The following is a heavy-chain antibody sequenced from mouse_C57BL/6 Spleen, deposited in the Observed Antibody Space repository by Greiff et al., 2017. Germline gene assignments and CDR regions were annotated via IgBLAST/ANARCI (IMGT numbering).Heavy chain of an antibody. J-gene: IGHJ2*01. D-gene: IGHD4-1*01. CDR3: ARIRLTGTRGYYFDY. Sequence: EVKLMESGGGLVKPGGSLKLSCAASGFTFSDYGMHWVRQAPEKGLEWVAYISSGSSTIYYADTVKGRFTISRDNAKNTLSLQMTSLRSEDTAMYYCARIRLTGTRGYYFDYWGQGTTLTVSS. CDR1: GFTFSDYG. V-gene: IGHV5-17*01. CDR2: ISSGSSTI.